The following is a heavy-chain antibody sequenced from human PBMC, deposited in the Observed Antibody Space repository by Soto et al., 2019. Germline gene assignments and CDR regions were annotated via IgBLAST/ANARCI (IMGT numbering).Heavy chain of an antibody. CDR2: IKRKSDGGTT. V-gene: IGHV3-15*01. CDR1: GFTFSNAW. CDR3: TTLLLWFGPDSYDI. D-gene: IGHD3-10*01. Sequence: GGSLRLSCAASGFTFSNAWMSWVRQAPGKGLEWVGRIKRKSDGGTTDYAAPVKGRFTISRDDSKNTLYLQMNSLKTEDTAVYYCTTLLLWFGPDSYDIWGQGTMVTVSS. J-gene: IGHJ3*02.